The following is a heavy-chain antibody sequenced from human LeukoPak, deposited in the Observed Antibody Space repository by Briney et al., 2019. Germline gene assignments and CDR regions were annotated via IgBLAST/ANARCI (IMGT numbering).Heavy chain of an antibody. V-gene: IGHV1-69*01. D-gene: IGHD2-15*01. CDR2: NIPIFGTA. CDR1: GGTFSSYA. J-gene: IGHJ4*02. Sequence: SVKVSCKASGGTFSSYAISWVRQAPGQGLEWMGGNIPIFGTANYAQKFQGRVTITADESTSTAYMELSSLRSEDTAVYYCARSRYCSGGSCYSVYFDYWGQGTLVTVSS. CDR3: ARSRYCSGGSCYSVYFDY.